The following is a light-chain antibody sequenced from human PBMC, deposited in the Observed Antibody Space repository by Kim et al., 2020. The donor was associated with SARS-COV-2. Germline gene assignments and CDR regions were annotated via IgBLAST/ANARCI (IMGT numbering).Light chain of an antibody. CDR2: KAS. CDR1: QSISTW. Sequence: DIQMTQSPSTLSASVGDRVTITCRASQSISTWFSWYQQKPGKAPTLLIYKASSLESGVPSRFSGSGSGTDFTLTVSSLQPDDFATYYCQQYNSYPWTFGQETTVDIK. V-gene: IGKV1-5*03. CDR3: QQYNSYPWT. J-gene: IGKJ1*01.